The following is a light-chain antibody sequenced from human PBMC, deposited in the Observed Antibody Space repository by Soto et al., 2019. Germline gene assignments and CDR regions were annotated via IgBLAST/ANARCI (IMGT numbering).Light chain of an antibody. J-gene: IGLJ1*01. Sequence: QSVLTQRRSVSGSRGQSVTLSGTGTSGDVGAYNYVSWYQHHPGNAPKLMIYDVDKRPSGVPDRFSGSKSGNTASPTISGLRTEDEADYYCCSYAGQYTFVFGTGTRSPS. CDR2: DVD. CDR1: SGDVGAYNY. CDR3: CSYAGQYTFV. V-gene: IGLV2-11*01.